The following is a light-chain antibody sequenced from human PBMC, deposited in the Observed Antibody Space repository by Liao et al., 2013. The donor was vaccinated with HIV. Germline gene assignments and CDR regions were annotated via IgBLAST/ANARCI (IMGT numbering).Light chain of an antibody. V-gene: IGLV3-21*04. CDR2: YNN. J-gene: IGLJ1*01. Sequence: SYVLTQPPSVSVAPGKTARITCGGNNIGSQRVHWYQQQPGQAPVVVIFYNNDRPSGIPERFSGSNSGNTATLTISRVEAGDEADYYCQVWDTSSEQYVFGTGTKVTVL. CDR3: QVWDTSSEQYV. CDR1: NIGSQR.